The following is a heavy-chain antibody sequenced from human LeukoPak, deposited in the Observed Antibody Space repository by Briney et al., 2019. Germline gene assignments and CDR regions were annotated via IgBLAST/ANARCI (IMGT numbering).Heavy chain of an antibody. CDR3: ARDLGGYSSSWLDY. V-gene: IGHV4-59*01. J-gene: IGHJ4*02. CDR1: GGSISSYY. Sequence: SGTLSLTCTVSGGSISSYYWSWIRQPPGKGLEWIGYIYYSGSTNYNPSLKSRVTISVDTSKNQFSLKLSSVTAADTAVYYCARDLGGYSSSWLDYWGQGTLVTVSS. D-gene: IGHD6-13*01. CDR2: IYYSGST.